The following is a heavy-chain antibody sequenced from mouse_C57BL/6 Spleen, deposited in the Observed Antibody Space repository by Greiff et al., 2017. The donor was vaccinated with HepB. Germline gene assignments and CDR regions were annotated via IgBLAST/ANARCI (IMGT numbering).Heavy chain of an antibody. Sequence: EVQLVESGGDLVKPGGSLKLSCAASGFTFSSYGMSWVRQTPDKRLEWVATISSGGSYTYYPDSVKGRFTISSDNAKNTRYRQMSSLKSEDTAMYYCARLGPNYYGSSSYAMDYWGQGTSVTVSS. CDR2: ISSGGSYT. D-gene: IGHD1-1*01. CDR1: GFTFSSYG. V-gene: IGHV5-6*01. J-gene: IGHJ4*01. CDR3: ARLGPNYYGSSSYAMDY.